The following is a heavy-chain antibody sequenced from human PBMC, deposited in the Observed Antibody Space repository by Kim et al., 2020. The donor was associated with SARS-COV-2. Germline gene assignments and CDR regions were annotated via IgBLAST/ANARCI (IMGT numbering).Heavy chain of an antibody. CDR2: IRSKAYGGTT. J-gene: IGHJ6*02. CDR1: GFTFGDYA. V-gene: IGHV3-49*03. Sequence: GGSLRLSCTASGFTFGDYAMSWFRQAPGKGLEWVGFIRSKAYGGTTEYAASVKGRFTISRDDSKSIPYLQMNSLKTEDTAVYYCTRRGSVYYDFWSGYPPVGGYGRAVWGQETAVTVSS. CDR3: TRRGSVYYDFWSGYPPVGGYGRAV. D-gene: IGHD3-3*01.